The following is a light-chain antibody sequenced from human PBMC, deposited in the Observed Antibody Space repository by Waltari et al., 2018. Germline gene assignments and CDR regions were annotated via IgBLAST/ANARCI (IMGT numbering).Light chain of an antibody. Sequence: EIVLTQSPGTLSLSPGERATLSCRASQSVSSRYLVWYQQKPGQAPRLLIYGASSRATGISDRFSGSGSGTDFTLTISRLEPEDFAVYYCQEYGSSPTWTFGQGTKVEIK. CDR3: QEYGSSPTWT. CDR1: QSVSSRY. CDR2: GAS. V-gene: IGKV3-20*01. J-gene: IGKJ1*01.